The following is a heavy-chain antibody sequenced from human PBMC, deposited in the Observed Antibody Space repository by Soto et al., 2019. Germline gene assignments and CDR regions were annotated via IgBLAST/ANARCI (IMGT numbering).Heavy chain of an antibody. V-gene: IGHV4-59*08. CDR1: GGSFSRYY. Sequence: SETLSLTCTVSGGSFSRYYWSWIRQPPGKGLQWIGYFYYTGSTNYNYNPSLKSRVTISVDTSKNQFSLKLSSVTAADTAVYYCARVYYDILTGYYPDYWGQGTLVTVSS. D-gene: IGHD3-9*01. CDR3: ARVYYDILTGYYPDY. J-gene: IGHJ4*02. CDR2: FYYTGSTNY.